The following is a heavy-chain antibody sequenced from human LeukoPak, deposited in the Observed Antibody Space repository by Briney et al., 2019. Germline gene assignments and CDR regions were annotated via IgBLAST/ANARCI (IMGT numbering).Heavy chain of an antibody. V-gene: IGHV3-23*01. D-gene: IGHD3-22*01. CDR1: GFTFSSYS. Sequence: GGSLRLSCTASGFTFSSYSLNWVRQAPGKGLEWVSAISGSGGSTYYADSVKGRFTISRDNSKNTLYLQMNSLRAEDTAVYYCAKDGEYYYDSSGYYAWGQGTLVTVSS. CDR2: ISGSGGST. CDR3: AKDGEYYYDSSGYYA. J-gene: IGHJ5*02.